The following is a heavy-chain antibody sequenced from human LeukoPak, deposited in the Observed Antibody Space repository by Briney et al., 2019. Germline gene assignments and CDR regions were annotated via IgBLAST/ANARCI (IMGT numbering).Heavy chain of an antibody. CDR2: ISYDGSNK. D-gene: IGHD3-16*02. V-gene: IGHV3-30*18. CDR3: AKSLGVWVSYHSVDY. Sequence: PGRSLRLSCAASGFTFSSYGMHWVRQAPGKGLEWVAVISYDGSNKYYADSVKGRFTISRDNSKNTLYLQMNSLRAEDTAVYYCAKSLGVWVSYHSVDYWDQGTLVTVSS. J-gene: IGHJ4*02. CDR1: GFTFSSYG.